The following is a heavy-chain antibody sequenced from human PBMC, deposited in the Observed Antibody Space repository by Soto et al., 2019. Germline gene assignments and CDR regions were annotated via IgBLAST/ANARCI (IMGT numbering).Heavy chain of an antibody. V-gene: IGHV4-30-4*01. CDR1: GGSIISGYYY. J-gene: IGHJ6*01. CDR2: ISSSGNT. Sequence: SETVSLTCSVSGGSIISGYYYWSWIRQPPGNGLDWIGNISSSGNTYYNPSLKSGLIISIDTSKNQFSLQVGSVTAADTAVYYCASSSLYGMDVGGQGTTVTVSS. CDR3: ASSSLYGMDV.